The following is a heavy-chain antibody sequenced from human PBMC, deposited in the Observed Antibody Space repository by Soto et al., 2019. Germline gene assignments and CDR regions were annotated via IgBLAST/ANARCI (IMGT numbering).Heavy chain of an antibody. D-gene: IGHD5-12*01. Sequence: QVPLQESGPGLVKPSQTLSLTCTVSGGSISSGGYYWSWIRQHPGKGLEWIGYIYYSGSTYYNPSLKSRVTISVGTSKNQFSLKLSSVTAADTAVYYCARDRKAKFDAFDIWGQGTMVTVSS. J-gene: IGHJ3*02. V-gene: IGHV4-31*03. CDR3: ARDRKAKFDAFDI. CDR1: GGSISSGGYY. CDR2: IYYSGST.